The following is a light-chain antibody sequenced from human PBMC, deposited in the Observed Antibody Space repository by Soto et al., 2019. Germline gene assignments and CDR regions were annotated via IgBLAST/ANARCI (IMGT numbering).Light chain of an antibody. Sequence: QSALTQPASVSGSPGQSITISCTGTSSDVGAYNYVSWYQQHPGKAPKLIIYDVTTRPSGVSNRFSGSKSGNTASLTISGLQAEDEADYCCSSFTSSSTRVFGTGTKLTVL. CDR1: SSDVGAYNY. CDR3: SSFTSSSTRV. CDR2: DVT. V-gene: IGLV2-14*03. J-gene: IGLJ1*01.